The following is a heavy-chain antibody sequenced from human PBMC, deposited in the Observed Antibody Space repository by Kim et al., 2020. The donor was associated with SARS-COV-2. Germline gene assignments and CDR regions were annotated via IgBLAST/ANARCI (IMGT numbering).Heavy chain of an antibody. CDR1: GDTYRNYN. D-gene: IGHD2-2*01. Sequence: SVKVSCKASGDTYRNYNINWVRQAPGQGLEWMGGIFPILDSAKYAPSFQGRLTISADESTSTAFMELTSLTSADTAVYYCAILERFTSEWTEGDWFDPW. CDR3: AILERFTSEWTEGDWFDP. J-gene: IGHJ5*02. V-gene: IGHV1-69*13. CDR2: IFPILDSA.